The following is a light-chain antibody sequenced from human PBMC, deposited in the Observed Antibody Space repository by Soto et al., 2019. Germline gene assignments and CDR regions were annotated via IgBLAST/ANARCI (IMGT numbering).Light chain of an antibody. CDR1: SSDVGGYNY. CDR2: EVS. J-gene: IGLJ3*02. V-gene: IGLV2-14*01. CDR3: SSYTSSSTVV. Sequence: QSVLTQPASVSGSPGQSITISCTGTSSDVGGYNYVSWYQQHPGKAPKLMIYEVSNRPSGVSNRFSGSKSGNTASLTISGLQAEDDADYCCSSYTSSSTVVFGGGTKVTVL.